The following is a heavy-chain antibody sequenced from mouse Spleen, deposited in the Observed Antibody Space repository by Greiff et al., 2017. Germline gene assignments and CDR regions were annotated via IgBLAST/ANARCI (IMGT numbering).Heavy chain of an antibody. CDR2: ISSGSSTI. CDR1: GFTFSDYG. V-gene: IGHV5-17*01. CDR3: ADGSSYYAMDY. Sequence: DVTLVESGGGLVKPGGSLKLSCAASGFTFSDYGMHWVRQAPEKGLEWVAYISSGSSTIYYADTVKGRFTISRDNAKNTLFLQMTSLRSEDTAMYYCADGSSYYAMDYWGQGTSVTVSS. J-gene: IGHJ4*01. D-gene: IGHD1-1*01.